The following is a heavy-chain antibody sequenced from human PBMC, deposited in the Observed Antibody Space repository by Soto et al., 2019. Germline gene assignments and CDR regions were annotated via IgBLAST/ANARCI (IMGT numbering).Heavy chain of an antibody. Sequence: QVQLVQSGAEVKKPGASVKVSCKASGYTFTSYGISWVRQAPGQGLEWMGWISYYNGNTNYAQKLQGRVTMTTDTSTSTAYMELRSLRSADTAVYYCARGGQNGYYDSRAMVDYWGQGTLVTVSS. J-gene: IGHJ4*02. CDR2: ISYYNGNT. D-gene: IGHD3-22*01. V-gene: IGHV1-18*01. CDR3: ARGGQNGYYDSRAMVDY. CDR1: GYTFTSYG.